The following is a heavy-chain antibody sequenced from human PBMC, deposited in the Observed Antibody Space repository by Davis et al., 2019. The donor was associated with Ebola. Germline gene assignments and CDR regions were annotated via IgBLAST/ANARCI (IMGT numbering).Heavy chain of an antibody. Sequence: GESLKISCAASGFTFSSYGMHWVRQAPGKGLEWVAVISYDGSNKYYADSVKGRFTISRDNSKNTLYLQMNSLRAEDTAVYYCASSKGVKPDFFGVVIASFYYYYGMDVWGQGTTVTVSS. D-gene: IGHD3-3*01. CDR1: GFTFSSYG. CDR3: ASSKGVKPDFFGVVIASFYYYYGMDV. J-gene: IGHJ6*02. V-gene: IGHV3-30*03. CDR2: ISYDGSNK.